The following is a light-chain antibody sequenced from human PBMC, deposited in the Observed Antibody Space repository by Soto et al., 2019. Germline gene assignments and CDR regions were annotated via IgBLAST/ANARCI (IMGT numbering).Light chain of an antibody. CDR2: AAT. J-gene: IGKJ1*01. Sequence: DIQMTQSPSSVSASVGDTVTITCRASQDINSRLAWFQQQPGRPPKYVIQAATMLQSGFPSRFAGSGSGRDFTLTIHALQPEDSATYYCLQVANFPRTFGHGTKVDIK. V-gene: IGKV1-12*01. CDR3: LQVANFPRT. CDR1: QDINSR.